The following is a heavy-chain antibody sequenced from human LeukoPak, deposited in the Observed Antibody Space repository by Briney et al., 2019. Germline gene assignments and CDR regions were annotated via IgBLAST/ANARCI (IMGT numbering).Heavy chain of an antibody. CDR1: GGSFSVYY. CDR3: ARGYRALQTFYSYHYFDY. Sequence: PSQTLSLTCALYGGSFSVYYWNWIRQPPEKGLEWIGEINHFGRTNYNTSLKSQVTISGDTSTKQSALKVNSVTAADTAVYYCARGYRALQTFYSYHYFDYWGQGTLVTVSP. CDR2: INHFGRT. D-gene: IGHD5-18*01. V-gene: IGHV4-34*01. J-gene: IGHJ4*02.